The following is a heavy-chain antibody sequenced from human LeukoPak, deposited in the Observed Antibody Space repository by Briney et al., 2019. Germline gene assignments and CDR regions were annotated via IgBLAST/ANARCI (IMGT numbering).Heavy chain of an antibody. V-gene: IGHV1-8*01. Sequence: GASVKVSCKASGYTFTSYDINWVRQATGQGLEWMGWMNPNSGNTGYAQKFQGRVTMTRNTSISTAYMELSSLRSEDTAVYYCARDKRYDILIGYYYGMDVWGQGTTVTVSS. CDR1: GYTFTSYD. D-gene: IGHD3-9*01. J-gene: IGHJ6*02. CDR3: ARDKRYDILIGYYYGMDV. CDR2: MNPNSGNT.